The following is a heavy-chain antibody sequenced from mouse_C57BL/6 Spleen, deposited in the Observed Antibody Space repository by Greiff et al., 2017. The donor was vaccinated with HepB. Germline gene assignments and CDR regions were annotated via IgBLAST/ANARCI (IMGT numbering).Heavy chain of an antibody. CDR3: ARGGDGYYYAMDY. J-gene: IGHJ4*01. CDR1: GYTFTSYW. D-gene: IGHD2-3*01. V-gene: IGHV1-55*01. CDR2: IYPGSGST. Sequence: VQLQQSGAELVKPGASVKMSCKASGYTFTSYWITWVKQRPGQGLEWIGDIYPGSGSTNYTEKFKSKATLTVDTSSSTAYMQLSSLTSEDSAVYYCARGGDGYYYAMDYWGQGTSVTVSS.